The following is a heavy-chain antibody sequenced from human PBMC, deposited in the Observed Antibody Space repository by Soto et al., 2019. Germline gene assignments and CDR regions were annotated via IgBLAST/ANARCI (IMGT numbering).Heavy chain of an antibody. D-gene: IGHD1-1*01. V-gene: IGHV3-23*01. CDR2: ISSNGGRT. CDR1: GFTFGNYF. Sequence: EVQLLESGGGLVQPGESLRLSCAASGFTFGNYFMNWVRQAPGKGLEWVSDISSNGGRTHYADSVRGRFTISRDNSRNTLYLQMSSLRAEDTALYYCAKDLHWYGMDVWGQVTTVTVSS. CDR3: AKDLHWYGMDV. J-gene: IGHJ6*02.